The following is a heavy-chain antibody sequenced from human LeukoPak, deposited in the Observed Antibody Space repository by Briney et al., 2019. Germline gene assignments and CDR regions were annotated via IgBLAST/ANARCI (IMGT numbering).Heavy chain of an antibody. CDR3: AKESGKFDY. J-gene: IGHJ4*02. Sequence: GGSLRLSCVASGLTFHDYAMHWVRHAPGKGLEWVSLISADGGSTFYADSVRGRFSISRDNSKNSLYLQMSSLRTEDTAMYYCAKESGKFDYWGQGTLVAVSS. V-gene: IGHV3-43*02. CDR1: GLTFHDYA. CDR2: ISADGGST.